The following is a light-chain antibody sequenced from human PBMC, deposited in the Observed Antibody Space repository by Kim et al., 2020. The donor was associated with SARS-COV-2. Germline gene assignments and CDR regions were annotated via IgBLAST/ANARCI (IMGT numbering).Light chain of an antibody. CDR2: KTS. CDR3: LQYNSYWT. Sequence: DIQMTQSPSTLPASVGDRVIITCRASQSLGSWLAWYQQKPGKPPKLLIYKTSILQSGVPPRFSGRGSGTEFTLTISSLQPDDFASYYCLQYNSYWTFGQGTKVDIK. V-gene: IGKV1-5*03. CDR1: QSLGSW. J-gene: IGKJ1*01.